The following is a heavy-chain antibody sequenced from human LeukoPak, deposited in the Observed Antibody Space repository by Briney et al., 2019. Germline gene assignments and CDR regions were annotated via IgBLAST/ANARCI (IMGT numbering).Heavy chain of an antibody. CDR1: GFTFSSYG. CDR3: ANLYGSGSYFSH. D-gene: IGHD3-10*01. CDR2: IRYDGSNK. Sequence: GGSLRLSCAASGFTFSSYGMHWVRQAPGKGLEWVAFIRYDGSNKYYADSVKGRFTISRDNSKNTLYLQMNSLRAEDTAVYYCANLYGSGSYFSHWGQGTLVTVSS. J-gene: IGHJ4*02. V-gene: IGHV3-30*02.